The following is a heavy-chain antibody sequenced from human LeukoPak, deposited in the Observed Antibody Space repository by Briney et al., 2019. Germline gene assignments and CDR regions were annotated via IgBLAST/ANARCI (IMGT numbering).Heavy chain of an antibody. CDR3: AREGKAAAGTGDSDAFDI. CDR2: INPNSGGT. V-gene: IGHV1-2*02. Sequence: ASVKVSCKASGYTFTGYYMHWVRQAPGQGLEWMGWINPNSGGTNYAQKFQGRVTMTRDTSISTAYMELSRLRSEDTAVYYCAREGKAAAGTGDSDAFDIWGQGTMVTVSS. CDR1: GYTFTGYY. D-gene: IGHD6-13*01. J-gene: IGHJ3*02.